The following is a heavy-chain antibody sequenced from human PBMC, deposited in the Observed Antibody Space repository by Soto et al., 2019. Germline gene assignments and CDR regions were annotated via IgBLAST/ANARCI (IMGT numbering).Heavy chain of an antibody. D-gene: IGHD2-21*01. CDR1: GGSISSGGYS. CDR3: ARGNVVAIDY. J-gene: IGHJ4*02. V-gene: IGHV4-30-2*01. Sequence: QLQLQESGSGLVKPSQTLSLTCAVSGGSISSGGYSWSWIRQPPGKGLEWIGYIYHSGSTYYNPSLXSXVXIXLDRSKNQFSLKLSSVIAADTAVYYCARGNVVAIDYWGQGTLVTVSS. CDR2: IYHSGST.